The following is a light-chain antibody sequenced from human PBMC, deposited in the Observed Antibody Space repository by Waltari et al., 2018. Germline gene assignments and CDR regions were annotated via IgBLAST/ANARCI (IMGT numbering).Light chain of an antibody. CDR3: QQYYTSPLS. Sequence: IVMTQSPDSLTVSLGARATVNCKSSQTLLHRSNHKNYLAWYQQKPGQPPKLLISWASTRESGVPDRFSGSGSGTHFTLTINSLQAADVAVYYCQQYYTSPLSFGGGTKVEVK. J-gene: IGKJ4*01. CDR1: QTLLHRSNHKNY. CDR2: WAS. V-gene: IGKV4-1*01.